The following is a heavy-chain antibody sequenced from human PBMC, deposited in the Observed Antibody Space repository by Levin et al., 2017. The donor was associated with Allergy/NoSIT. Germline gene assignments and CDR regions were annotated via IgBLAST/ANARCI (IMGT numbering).Heavy chain of an antibody. CDR1: GYTFIKYW. V-gene: IGHV5-10-1*01. CDR2: IDPRDSYT. J-gene: IGHJ4*02. CDR3: AKNAAFCSTSSCPDDS. Sequence: GASVKVSCKGSGYTFIKYWITWVRQMPGKGLEWMGRIDPRDSYTNYSPSFEGHVTISVDTSVNTAFLQWSSLKASDTAVYYCAKNAAFCSTSSCPDDSWGQGTLVIVSS. D-gene: IGHD2-2*01.